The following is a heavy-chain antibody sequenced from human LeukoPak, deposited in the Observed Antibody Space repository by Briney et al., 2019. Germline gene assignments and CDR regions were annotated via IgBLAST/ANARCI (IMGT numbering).Heavy chain of an antibody. CDR3: ARQYYDSSGSNLYYFDY. J-gene: IGHJ4*02. D-gene: IGHD3-22*01. CDR1: GGSISSSSYY. CDR2: IYYSGST. V-gene: IGHV4-39*01. Sequence: SETLSLTCTVSGGSISSSSYYWGWIRQPPGKGLEWIGSIYYSGSTYYNPSLKSRVTISVDTSKNQFSLKLSSVTAADTAVYYCARQYYDSSGSNLYYFDYWGQGTLVTVSS.